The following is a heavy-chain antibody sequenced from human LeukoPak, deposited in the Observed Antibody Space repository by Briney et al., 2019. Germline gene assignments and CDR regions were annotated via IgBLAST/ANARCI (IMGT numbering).Heavy chain of an antibody. CDR3: ARGGYCSSTSCSRGYSSSWFLLDY. CDR2: ISYDGSNK. D-gene: IGHD2-2*01. Sequence: GGSLRLSCAASGFTFSSYVMHWVRQAPGKGLEWVALISYDGSNKYYADSVKGRFTISRDNSKNTLYLQMNSLRAEDTAVYYCARGGYCSSTSCSRGYSSSWFLLDYWGQGTLVTVSS. CDR1: GFTFSSYV. J-gene: IGHJ4*02. V-gene: IGHV3-30-3*01.